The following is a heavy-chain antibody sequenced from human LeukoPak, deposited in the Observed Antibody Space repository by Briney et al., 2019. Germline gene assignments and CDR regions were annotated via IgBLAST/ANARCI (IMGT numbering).Heavy chain of an antibody. CDR2: FDPEDGET. V-gene: IGHV1-24*01. CDR1: GYTLTELS. Sequence: ASVKVSCKVSGYTLTELSMHWVRQAPGKGLEWMGGFDPEDGETIYAQKFQGRVTMTEDTSTDTAYMELSSLRSEDTAVYYCATDFLARKNRSGYYYRRGVYWGQGTLVTVSS. D-gene: IGHD3-22*01. CDR3: ATDFLARKNRSGYYYRRGVY. J-gene: IGHJ4*02.